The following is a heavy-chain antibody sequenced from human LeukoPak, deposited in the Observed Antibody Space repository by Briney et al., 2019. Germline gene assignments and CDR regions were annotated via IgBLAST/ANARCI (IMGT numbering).Heavy chain of an antibody. CDR3: ARAAPYYYDSSGYSAFDS. V-gene: IGHV3-30-3*01. D-gene: IGHD3-22*01. J-gene: IGHJ3*02. CDR2: ISHDGITK. CDR1: GFTFSNNA. Sequence: GGSLRLSCAASGFTFSNNAMHWVRQAPGKGLEWVAVISHDGITKYYAASVRGRFTISTDNSKNTLYMQMNSLRDEDTAVYYCARAAPYYYDSSGYSAFDSWGQGTMDTVSA.